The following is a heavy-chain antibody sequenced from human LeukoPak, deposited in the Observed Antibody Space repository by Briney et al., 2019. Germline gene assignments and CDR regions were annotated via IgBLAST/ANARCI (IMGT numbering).Heavy chain of an antibody. Sequence: SETLSLTCTVSGGSISSGSYYWSWIRQPAGKGLEWIGRIYTSGSTNYNPPLKSRVTISVDTSKNQFSLKLSSVTAADTAVYYCARSGSYFRWFDPWGQGTLVTVSS. CDR2: IYTSGST. CDR3: ARSGSYFRWFDP. J-gene: IGHJ5*02. V-gene: IGHV4-61*02. D-gene: IGHD1-26*01. CDR1: GGSISSGSYY.